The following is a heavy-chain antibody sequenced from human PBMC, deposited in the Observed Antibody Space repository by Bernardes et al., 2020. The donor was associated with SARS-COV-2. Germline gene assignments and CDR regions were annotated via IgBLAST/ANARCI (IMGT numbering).Heavy chain of an antibody. D-gene: IGHD3-22*01. CDR3: APPPTNYDRYAMDV. CDR1: GYPFTGYY. CDR2: INPNSGGT. V-gene: IGHV1-2*02. J-gene: IGHJ6*02. Sequence: ASVKVSCKASGYPFTGYYIHWVRQAPGQGLEWMGWINPNSGGTTYAQKFQGRVTMTRDTSINTAYMELSRLRSDDTAMFYCAPPPTNYDRYAMDVWGQGTTVTVSS.